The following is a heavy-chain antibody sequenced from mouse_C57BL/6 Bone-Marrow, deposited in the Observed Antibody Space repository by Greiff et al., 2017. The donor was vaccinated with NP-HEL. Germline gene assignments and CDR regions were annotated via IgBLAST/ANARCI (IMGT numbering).Heavy chain of an antibody. Sequence: QVQLQQPGAELVKPGASVKMSCKASGYTFTSYWITWVKQRPGQGLEWIGDIYPGSGSTNYNEKFKSKATLTVDTSSSTAYMQLSSLTSEDSAVYYCARSGLRRTWFAYWGQGTLVTVSA. D-gene: IGHD2-4*01. CDR1: GYTFTSYW. V-gene: IGHV1-55*01. CDR2: IYPGSGST. J-gene: IGHJ3*01. CDR3: ARSGLRRTWFAY.